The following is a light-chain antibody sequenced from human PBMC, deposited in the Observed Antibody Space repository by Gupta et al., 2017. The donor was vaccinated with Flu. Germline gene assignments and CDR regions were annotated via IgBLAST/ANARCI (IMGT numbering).Light chain of an antibody. Sequence: EILMTQSPATLSVSPGDRATLSCRASQNIRSDLAWYKQRRGQAPRLLIYGASTSDAGVPARFSGGGYGTEFTLTISDRQSEDLAVYYCQQYNGWHPYIFGQGTRLDIK. CDR3: QQYNGWHPYI. CDR2: GAS. J-gene: IGKJ2*01. V-gene: IGKV3-15*01. CDR1: QNIRSD.